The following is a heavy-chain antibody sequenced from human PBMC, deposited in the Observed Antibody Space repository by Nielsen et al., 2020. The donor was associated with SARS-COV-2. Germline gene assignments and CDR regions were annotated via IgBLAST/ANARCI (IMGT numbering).Heavy chain of an antibody. J-gene: IGHJ4*02. Sequence: GSLRLSCTVSGGSISSSSYYCGWIRQPPGEGLEWIGTIYYSGSTHYSPSLKSRVTMSVDTSKNQFSLKLSSVTAADTAIYYCAGDVDTADYFEYWGQGTLVTVSS. CDR2: IYYSGST. CDR1: GGSISSSSYY. D-gene: IGHD5-18*01. V-gene: IGHV4-39*07. CDR3: AGDVDTADYFEY.